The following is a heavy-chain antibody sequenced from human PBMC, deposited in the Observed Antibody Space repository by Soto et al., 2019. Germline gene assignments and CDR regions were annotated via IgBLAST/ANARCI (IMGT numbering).Heavy chain of an antibody. V-gene: IGHV3-7*05. J-gene: IGHJ4*02. D-gene: IGHD1-20*01. CDR2: INQDGSER. CDR1: GFTFTNYW. CDR3: ARDVGLRY. Sequence: EVQLVESGGGLVQPGGSLKLSCAVSGFTFTNYWMSWVRQAPGKGLEWVANINQDGSERNYGDSVKGRFTISRDNTKNSLYLQMNSLRAEDTAVYYCARDVGLRYWGQGALVTVSS.